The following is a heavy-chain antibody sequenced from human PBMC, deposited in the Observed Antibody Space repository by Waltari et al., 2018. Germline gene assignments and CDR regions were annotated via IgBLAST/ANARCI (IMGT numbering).Heavy chain of an antibody. V-gene: IGHV3-66*02. CDR2: IESGGST. CDR1: GFTVSSNY. J-gene: IGHJ4*02. D-gene: IGHD3-22*01. Sequence: EVQLVESGGGLVQPGGSLRLSCAASGFTVSSNYMSWVRQAPGKGLEWVSLIESGGSTYYADSVKGRFTISRDNSKNTLFLQMNSLRAEDTAVYYCARVLDYYDRDTPFDYWGQGTLVTVSS. CDR3: ARVLDYYDRDTPFDY.